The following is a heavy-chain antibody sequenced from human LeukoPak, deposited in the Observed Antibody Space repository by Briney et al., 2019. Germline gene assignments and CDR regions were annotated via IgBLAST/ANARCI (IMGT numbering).Heavy chain of an antibody. J-gene: IGHJ5*02. CDR1: GGSFSGYY. D-gene: IGHD2-15*01. Sequence: PSETLFLTCAVYGGSFSGYYWSWIRQPPGKGLEWIGEINHSGSTNYNPSLKSRVTISVDTSKNQFSLKLSSVTAADTAVYYCARGPNIVVVVAATRRWFDPWGQGTLVTVSS. V-gene: IGHV4-34*01. CDR2: INHSGST. CDR3: ARGPNIVVVVAATRRWFDP.